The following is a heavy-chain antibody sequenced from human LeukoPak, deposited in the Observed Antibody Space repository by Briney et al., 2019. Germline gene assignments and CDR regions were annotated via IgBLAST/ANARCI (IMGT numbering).Heavy chain of an antibody. J-gene: IGHJ3*01. V-gene: IGHV3-33*01. CDR3: ARDRFMVQGVMVGTFDL. Sequence: GRSLRLSCAASGFTFSDYAMHWVRQAPGKGLEWVAVIGYDGSNKYDADSVKGRFTISRDNSKNMMYLQMNSLRAEDTAVYYCARDRFMVQGVMVGTFDLWGQGTMVTVSS. CDR1: GFTFSDYA. CDR2: IGYDGSNK. D-gene: IGHD3-10*01.